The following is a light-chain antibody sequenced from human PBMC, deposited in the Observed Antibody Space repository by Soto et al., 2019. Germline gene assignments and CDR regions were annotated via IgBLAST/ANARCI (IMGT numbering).Light chain of an antibody. J-gene: IGLJ1*01. CDR1: STDVDGYDY. CDR3: SSYTSSAPFYV. CDR2: DVN. V-gene: IGLV2-14*03. Sequence: QSALTQPASVSGSPGQSITISCTGASTDVDGYDYVSWYQQHPGQAPKLMIYDVNNRPSGVSYRFSGSKSGDTASLTISGLQAEDDADYYCSSYTSSAPFYVFGNGTKVTVL.